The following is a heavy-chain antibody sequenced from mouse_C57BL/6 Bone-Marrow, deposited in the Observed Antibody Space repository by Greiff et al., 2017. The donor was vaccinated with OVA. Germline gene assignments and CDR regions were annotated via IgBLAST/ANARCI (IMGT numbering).Heavy chain of an antibody. D-gene: IGHD4-1*01. CDR2: IYPRSGNT. CDR1: GYTFTSYG. CDR3: ARGGNWGAY. J-gene: IGHJ3*01. V-gene: IGHV1-81*01. Sequence: VKLVESGAELARPGASVKLSCKASGYTFTSYGISWVKQRTGQGLEWIGEIYPRSGNTYYNEKFKGKATLTADKSSSTAYMELRSLTSEDSAVYFCARGGNWGAYWGQGTLVTVSA.